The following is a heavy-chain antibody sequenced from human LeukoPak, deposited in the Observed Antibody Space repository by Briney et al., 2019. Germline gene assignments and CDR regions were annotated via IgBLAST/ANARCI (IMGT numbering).Heavy chain of an antibody. J-gene: IGHJ6*04. CDR3: ARGHYYGMDV. CDR2: ISGNGGST. V-gene: IGHV3-23*01. CDR1: GFSFSSNA. Sequence: GGSLRLSCAASGFSFSSNAMSWVRQAPGKGLEWVSLISGNGGSTYYADSVKGRFTISRDNSKNTLYLQMNSLGAEDTAAYYCARGHYYGMDVWGKGTTVTISS.